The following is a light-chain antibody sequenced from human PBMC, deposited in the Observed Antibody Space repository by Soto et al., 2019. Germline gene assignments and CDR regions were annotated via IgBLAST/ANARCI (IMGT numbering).Light chain of an antibody. J-gene: IGLJ2*01. V-gene: IGLV3-21*02. CDR2: DDS. CDR3: QVWHSSSDHVV. CDR1: TIGSKS. Sequence: SYELTQPPSVSVAPGQTARITCGGNTIGSKSVHWYQQKPGQAPVLVVFDDSDRPSGIPERFSGSNSGNAATLTISRVEAGDEADYYCQVWHSSSDHVVFGGWTKLTVL.